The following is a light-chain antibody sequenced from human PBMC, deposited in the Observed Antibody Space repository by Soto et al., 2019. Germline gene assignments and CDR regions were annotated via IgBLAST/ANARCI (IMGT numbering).Light chain of an antibody. CDR1: QSVSSN. CDR3: QQYNNWPVT. J-gene: IGKJ1*01. CDR2: GAS. Sequence: EIVMTQSEATLSVSPGERATLSCRASQSVSSNLAWYQQKPGQAPRLLIYGASTRATAIPARFSGSGSGTEFTLTISSLQSEDFAVYYCQQYNNWPVTFGQGTKVDIK. V-gene: IGKV3-15*01.